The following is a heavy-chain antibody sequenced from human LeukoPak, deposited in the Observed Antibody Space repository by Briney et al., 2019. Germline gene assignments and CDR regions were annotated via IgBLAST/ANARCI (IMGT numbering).Heavy chain of an antibody. Sequence: SETLSLTCTVSGGSISSSSYYWGWIRQPPGKGLEWIGSIYYSGSTYYNPSLKSRVTISVDTSKNQFSLKLSSVTAADTAVYYYARERYSNYFAANYYFDYWGQGTLVTVSS. CDR2: IYYSGST. CDR3: ARERYSNYFAANYYFDY. CDR1: GGSISSSSYY. J-gene: IGHJ4*02. D-gene: IGHD4-11*01. V-gene: IGHV4-39*07.